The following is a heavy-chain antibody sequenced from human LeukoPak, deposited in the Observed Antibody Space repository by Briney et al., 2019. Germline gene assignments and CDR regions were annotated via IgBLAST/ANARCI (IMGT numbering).Heavy chain of an antibody. V-gene: IGHV4-39*07. Sequence: SETLSLTCTVSGDSISSSSYYWGWIRQPPGTGLEWIGSIYYSGSTYYNPSLKSRVTISVDTSKNQFSLKLSSVTAADTAVYYCARAFMVRGKYNWFDPWGQGTLVTVSS. J-gene: IGHJ5*02. D-gene: IGHD3-10*01. CDR2: IYYSGST. CDR1: GDSISSSSYY. CDR3: ARAFMVRGKYNWFDP.